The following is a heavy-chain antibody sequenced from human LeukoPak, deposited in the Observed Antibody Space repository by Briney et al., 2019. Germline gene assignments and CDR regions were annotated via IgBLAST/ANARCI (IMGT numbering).Heavy chain of an antibody. CDR2: INGGVENT. CDR3: ARAEVLESFGHNKHCMDV. Sequence: ASVRVSCKASGYTFTNYRIHWVRQATGQSLEWMGQINGGVENTKYSQKFQGRLTITRDIVATTAYLELSSLRSEDTAVYFCARAEVLESFGHNKHCMDVWGQGTTVIVSS. V-gene: IGHV1-3*01. D-gene: IGHD3-16*01. J-gene: IGHJ6*02. CDR1: GYTFTNYR.